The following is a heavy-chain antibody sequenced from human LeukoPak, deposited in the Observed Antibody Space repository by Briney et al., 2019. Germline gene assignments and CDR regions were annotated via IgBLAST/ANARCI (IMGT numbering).Heavy chain of an antibody. Sequence: GGSLRLSCAASVFTFSDYYMSGIREAPGRGLEWGSYISSSGSNIYYADSVKGRFTIPRDNAKNSLYLQVTSLRAEDTAVYYCAELGITMIGGVWGKGTTVTISS. CDR3: AELGITMIGGV. D-gene: IGHD3-10*02. CDR2: ISSSGSNI. CDR1: VFTFSDYY. V-gene: IGHV3-11*04. J-gene: IGHJ6*04.